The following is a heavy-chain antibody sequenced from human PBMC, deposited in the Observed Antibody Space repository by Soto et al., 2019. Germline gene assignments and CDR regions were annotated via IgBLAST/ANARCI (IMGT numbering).Heavy chain of an antibody. V-gene: IGHV3-49*04. J-gene: IGHJ6*02. CDR3: TRDLSPPSSCGGDCYGMDV. CDR2: IRSNAYGGTA. CDR1: GFTFSDYA. Sequence: TGGSLRLSCTASGFTFSDYAMSWVRQAPGKGLEWVGFIRSNAYGGTAEYAASVKGRFAISRDDSKSIAYLQMNSLKSEDTALYYCTRDLSPPSSCGGDCYGMDVWGQGTTVTVSS. D-gene: IGHD2-21*01.